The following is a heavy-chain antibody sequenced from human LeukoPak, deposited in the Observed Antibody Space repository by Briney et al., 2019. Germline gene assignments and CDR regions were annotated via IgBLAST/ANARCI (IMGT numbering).Heavy chain of an antibody. D-gene: IGHD1-1*01. CDR2: ISGSGDST. J-gene: IGHJ5*02. V-gene: IGHV3-23*01. CDR1: GLTFSIYA. CDR3: AKDYQATST. Sequence: GGSLRLSCAASGLTFSIYAMIWVRQAPGKGLEWVSGISGSGDSTYHADSVKGRFTISRDNSKNTLYLQMDSLRAEDTAVYYCAKDYQATSTWGQGTLVTVSS.